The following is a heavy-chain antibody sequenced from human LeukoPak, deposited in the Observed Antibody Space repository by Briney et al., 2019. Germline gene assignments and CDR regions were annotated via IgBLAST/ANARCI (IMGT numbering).Heavy chain of an antibody. Sequence: PSETLSLTCAVYGASLNGHYWSWIRQPPGKGLEWIGEGSDVGGTKYNPSLKSRVTISVDTSKNQFSLKLSSVTAADTAVYYCARHVSAYSSGLPYYMDVWGKGTTVTVSS. J-gene: IGHJ6*03. D-gene: IGHD6-19*01. CDR1: GASLNGHY. V-gene: IGHV4-34*01. CDR2: GSDVGGT. CDR3: ARHVSAYSSGLPYYMDV.